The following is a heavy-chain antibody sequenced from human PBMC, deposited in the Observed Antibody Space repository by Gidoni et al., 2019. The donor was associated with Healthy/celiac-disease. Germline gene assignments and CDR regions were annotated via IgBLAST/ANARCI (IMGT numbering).Heavy chain of an antibody. D-gene: IGHD4-17*01. CDR1: GCTFDDYA. J-gene: IGHJ4*02. CDR3: ATDYGDYIFDY. CDR2: LSWNSGSL. V-gene: IGHV3-9*01. Sequence: EVQRVGGGGGWVQPGRSRRRACADAGCTFDDYAMPWVRQAPGKGLEWVSGLSWNSGSLGYADSVQCRFTISRDNAKNSLSLQMNSLRAEDTALYYCATDYGDYIFDYWGQGTLVTVSS.